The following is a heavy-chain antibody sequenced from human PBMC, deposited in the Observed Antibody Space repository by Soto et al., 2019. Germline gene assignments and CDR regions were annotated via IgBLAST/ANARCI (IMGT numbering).Heavy chain of an antibody. CDR3: ARVRSSGREFDD. J-gene: IGHJ4*02. Sequence: QVQLVQSGAEMKRPGASVILSCKASGYIFTTYSIHWVRQTAGQGLEWMAKVDPRDGSTGYAQKFGGRVSMAWDTSTGTVSMEVRSLTSDDTATYYFARVRSSGREFDDWGQGTQVTVSS. CDR1: GYIFTTYS. CDR2: VDPRDGST. V-gene: IGHV1-46*01. D-gene: IGHD6-25*01.